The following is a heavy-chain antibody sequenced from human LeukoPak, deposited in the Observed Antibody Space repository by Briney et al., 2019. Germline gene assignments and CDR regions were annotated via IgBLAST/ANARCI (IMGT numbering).Heavy chain of an antibody. J-gene: IGHJ6*02. CDR1: GYTFTSYD. V-gene: IGHV1-8*01. CDR3: AIFGVAKGYYYYYGMGV. CDR2: MNPNSGNT. Sequence: AASVKVSCKASGYTFTSYDINWVRQATGQGLEWMGWMNPNSGNTGYAQKFQGRVTMTRNTSISTAYMELSSLRFEDTAVYYCAIFGVAKGYYYYYGMGVWGQGTTVTVSS. D-gene: IGHD3-3*01.